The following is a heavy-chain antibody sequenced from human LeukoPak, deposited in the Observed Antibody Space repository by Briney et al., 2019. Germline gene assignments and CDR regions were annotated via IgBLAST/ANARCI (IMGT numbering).Heavy chain of an antibody. Sequence: GGSLRLSCAASGFTFSSYEMNWVRQAPGKGLEWLSYISSSDSTIYYADSVKGRFTISRDNAKNSLYLQMNSLRAEDTAVYYCARDEGSGYYLSWGQGTRVTVSS. CDR2: ISSSDSTI. D-gene: IGHD3-22*01. V-gene: IGHV3-48*03. CDR1: GFTFSSYE. CDR3: ARDEGSGYYLS. J-gene: IGHJ5*02.